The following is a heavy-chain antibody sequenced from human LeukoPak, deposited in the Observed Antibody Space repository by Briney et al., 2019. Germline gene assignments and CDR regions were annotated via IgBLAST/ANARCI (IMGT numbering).Heavy chain of an antibody. V-gene: IGHV4-38-2*02. J-gene: IGHJ6*03. D-gene: IGHD2-2*03. Sequence: PSETLPLTCTVSGYSISSGYYWGWIRQPPGKGLEWIGSIYHSGSTYYNPSLKSRVTISLDTSKNQFSLKLSSVTAADTAVYYCARDGWGQYYYYMDVWGKGTTVTVSS. CDR3: ARDGWGQYYYYMDV. CDR2: IYHSGST. CDR1: GYSISSGYY.